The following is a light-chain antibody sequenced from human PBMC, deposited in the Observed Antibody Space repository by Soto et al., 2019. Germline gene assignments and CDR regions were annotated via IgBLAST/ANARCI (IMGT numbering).Light chain of an antibody. CDR2: DDT. CDR1: DIVVKS. J-gene: IGLJ1*01. Sequence: SYELTQPPSVSVAPGQTATITCGGDDIVVKSVHWYHQKPGQAPDLVVYDDTARPSGTPERFSGSNVGNTATLTISRVEAGDEADFYCQVWDSPSGHYVFGSGTKVTVL. V-gene: IGLV3-21*02. CDR3: QVWDSPSGHYV.